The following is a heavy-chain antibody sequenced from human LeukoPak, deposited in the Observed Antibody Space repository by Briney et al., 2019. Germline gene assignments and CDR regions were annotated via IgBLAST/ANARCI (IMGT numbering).Heavy chain of an antibody. D-gene: IGHD3-16*01. CDR3: ASIPYYDYVWERAPFDY. V-gene: IGHV4-59*08. CDR1: GGSISSYY. J-gene: IGHJ4*02. CDR2: IYYSGST. Sequence: SETLSLTCTVSGGSISSYYWSWIRQPPGKGLEWIGYIYYSGSTNYNPSLKSRVTISVDTSKNQFSLKLSSVTAADTAVYYCASIPYYDYVWERAPFDYWGQGTLVTVSS.